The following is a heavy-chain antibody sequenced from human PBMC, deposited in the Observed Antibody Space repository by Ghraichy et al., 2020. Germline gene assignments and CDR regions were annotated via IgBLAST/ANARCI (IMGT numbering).Heavy chain of an antibody. CDR3: ARGLQLWYQFDY. CDR2: VFYSGST. Sequence: SETLSLTCSDSGGSITSSSYYWGWIRQPPGKGLEWIGSVFYSGSTYYNPSLKSRVTISADTSKNQCSLKLTSVTATDTAVYFCARGLQLWYQFDYWGQGTLVTVSS. D-gene: IGHD5-18*01. V-gene: IGHV4-39*01. CDR1: GGSITSSSYY. J-gene: IGHJ4*02.